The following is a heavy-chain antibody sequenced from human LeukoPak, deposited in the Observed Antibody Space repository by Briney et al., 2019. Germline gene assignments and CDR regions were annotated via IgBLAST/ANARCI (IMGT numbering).Heavy chain of an antibody. CDR1: GYTFTSYA. D-gene: IGHD3-10*01. V-gene: IGHV1-3*01. CDR3: ARGGWFGELYYYGMDV. CDR2: INAGNGNT. Sequence: ASVKVSCKASGYTFTSYAMHWVRQAPGQRLEWMGWINAGNGNTKYSQKFQGRVTITADESTSTAYMELSSLRSEDTAVYYCARGGWFGELYYYGMDVWGQGTTVTVSS. J-gene: IGHJ6*02.